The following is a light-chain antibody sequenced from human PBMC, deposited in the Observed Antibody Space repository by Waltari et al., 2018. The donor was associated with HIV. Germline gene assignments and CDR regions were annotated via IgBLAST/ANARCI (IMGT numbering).Light chain of an antibody. CDR3: CSYAGSSTFVV. J-gene: IGLJ2*01. Sequence: QSALTQPASVSGSPGQSITISCTGTSRDVGSYNLVSWYQQHPGQAPKLKIYEVSKRPSGVSNRFSGSKSGNTASLTISGLQAEDEADYYCCSYAGSSTFVVFGGGTKLTVL. CDR1: SRDVGSYNL. V-gene: IGLV2-23*02. CDR2: EVS.